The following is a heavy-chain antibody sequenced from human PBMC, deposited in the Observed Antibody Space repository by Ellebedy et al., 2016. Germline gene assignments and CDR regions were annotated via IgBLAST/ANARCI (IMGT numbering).Heavy chain of an antibody. CDR2: IYYTGDT. V-gene: IGHV4-59*01. CDR3: AGKYSGSFSD. Sequence: SETLSLTXSVSGDSTASYYWTWIRQHPATGLQWIGYIYYTGDTDYNPSLKSRVTISVDPSKNQFSLRLTSVTAADTAVYYCAGKYSGSFSDWGRGTLVTVSS. CDR1: GDSTASYY. J-gene: IGHJ1*01. D-gene: IGHD1-26*01.